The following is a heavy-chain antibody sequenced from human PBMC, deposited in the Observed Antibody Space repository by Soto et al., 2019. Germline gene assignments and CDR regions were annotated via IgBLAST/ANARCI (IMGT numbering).Heavy chain of an antibody. CDR2: IYPADSHV. CDR3: AREYCNGGTCYAP. CDR1: GYSFTSYW. J-gene: IGHJ5*02. Sequence: GESLKISCKGSGYSFTSYWIGWVRQKPGKGLEWMGIIYPADSHVRYSPSFQGQVTISADKSINTAYLQWTSLRASDTAMYYCAREYCNGGTCYAPWGQGTLVTVSS. D-gene: IGHD2-15*01. V-gene: IGHV5-51*01.